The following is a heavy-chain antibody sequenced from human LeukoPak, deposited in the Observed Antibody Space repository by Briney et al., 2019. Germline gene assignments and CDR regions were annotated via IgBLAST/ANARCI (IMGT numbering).Heavy chain of an antibody. D-gene: IGHD3-22*01. Sequence: HSGGSLRLSCAASGFTFDDYAMHWVRQAPGKGLEWVSGISWNSGSIGYADSVKGRFTISRDNAKNSLYLQMNSLRAEDTALYYCAKDIGYYDSSGYYSDAFDIWGQGTMVTVSS. V-gene: IGHV3-9*01. CDR1: GFTFDDYA. CDR3: AKDIGYYDSSGYYSDAFDI. CDR2: ISWNSGSI. J-gene: IGHJ3*02.